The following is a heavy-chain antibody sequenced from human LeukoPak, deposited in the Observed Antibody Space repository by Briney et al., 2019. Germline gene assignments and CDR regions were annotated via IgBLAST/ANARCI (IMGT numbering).Heavy chain of an antibody. V-gene: IGHV3-74*01. CDR1: GFTFSSYW. CDR2: INSDGSST. D-gene: IGHD3-9*01. J-gene: IGHJ4*02. Sequence: GGSLRLSCAASGFTFSSYWMHWVRQAPGKGLVWVSRINSDGSSTIHADSVKGRFTISRDNAKNSLYLQMNSLRAEDTAVYYCARFLTGSYRHIDYWGQGTLVTVSS. CDR3: ARFLTGSYRHIDY.